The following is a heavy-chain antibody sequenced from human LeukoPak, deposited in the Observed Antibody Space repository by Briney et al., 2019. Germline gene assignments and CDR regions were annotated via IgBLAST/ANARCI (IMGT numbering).Heavy chain of an antibody. CDR3: ARYCSSTSPGWFDP. D-gene: IGHD2-2*01. V-gene: IGHV4-4*02. J-gene: IGHJ5*02. Sequence: SETLSLTCAVSGGSISSSNWWSWVRQPPGKGLEWIGEIYHSGSTNYNPSLKSRVTISVDKSKNQFSLKLSSVTAADTAVYYCARYCSSTSPGWFDPWGQGTLVTVSS. CDR2: IYHSGST. CDR1: GGSISSSNW.